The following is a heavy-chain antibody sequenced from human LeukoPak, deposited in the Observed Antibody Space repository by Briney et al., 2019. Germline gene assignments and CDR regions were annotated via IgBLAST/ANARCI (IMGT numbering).Heavy chain of an antibody. Sequence: ASVKVSCKVSGYTLTELSMHWVRQAPGKGLEWMGGFDPEDGETIYAQKFQGRVAMTEDTSTDTAYMELSSLRSEDTAVYYCATAPKYYDFWSGYSGYFDYWGQGTLVTVSS. CDR2: FDPEDGET. V-gene: IGHV1-24*01. CDR1: GYTLTELS. J-gene: IGHJ4*02. CDR3: ATAPKYYDFWSGYSGYFDY. D-gene: IGHD3-3*01.